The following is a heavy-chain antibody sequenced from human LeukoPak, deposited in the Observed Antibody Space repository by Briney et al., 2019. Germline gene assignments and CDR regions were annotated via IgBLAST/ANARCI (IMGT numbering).Heavy chain of an antibody. CDR1: RGSLSGYY. V-gene: IGHV4-34*01. D-gene: IGHD2-15*01. CDR3: ARGSSGGSCYRL. CDR2: INHSGST. Sequence: SETLSLTRAVYRGSLSGYYWSWIRQPPGKGLEGMGEINHSGSTNYNPSLKSGVTISVDTSKDQFSLKLSSVAAADTAVYYCARGSSGGSCYRLWGQGTLVTVSS. J-gene: IGHJ4*02.